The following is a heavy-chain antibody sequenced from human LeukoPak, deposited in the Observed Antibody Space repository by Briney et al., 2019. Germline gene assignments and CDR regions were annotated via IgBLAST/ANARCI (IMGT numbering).Heavy chain of an antibody. D-gene: IGHD3-3*01. V-gene: IGHV3-23*01. CDR1: GFTFSSYA. Sequence: GGSLRLSCAASGFTFSSYAMSWVRQAPGKGLEWVSAISGSGGSTYYADSVKGRFTISRDNSKNTLYLQMNSLRAEDTAVYYCAKGASITIFGVVTPTGYWGQGTLVTVSS. J-gene: IGHJ4*02. CDR2: ISGSGGST. CDR3: AKGASITIFGVVTPTGY.